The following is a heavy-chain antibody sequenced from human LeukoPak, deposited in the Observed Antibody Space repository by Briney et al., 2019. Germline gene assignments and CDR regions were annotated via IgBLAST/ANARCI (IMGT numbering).Heavy chain of an antibody. CDR3: ARDRVGAFDL. Sequence: ASAKVSCKASGYTFTSYYMHWVRQAPGQGLEWMGIINPSGGSTSYAQKFQGRVTITRDTATSTVYMELSSLRSEDTAVYYCARDRVGAFDLWGRGTLVTVSS. CDR1: GYTFTSYY. D-gene: IGHD1-26*01. CDR2: INPSGGST. J-gene: IGHJ2*01. V-gene: IGHV1-46*03.